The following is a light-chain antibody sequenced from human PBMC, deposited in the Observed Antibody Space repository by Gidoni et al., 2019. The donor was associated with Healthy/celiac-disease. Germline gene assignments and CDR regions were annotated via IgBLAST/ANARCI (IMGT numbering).Light chain of an antibody. CDR2: DAS. CDR1: QRVSSY. V-gene: IGKV3-11*01. Sequence: EIVLTPSPATLSLSPGERATLSCRASQRVSSYLAWYKQKPGQAPRLLIYDASNRATGIPARFSGSGSGTDFTLTISSLEPEDFAVYYCQQRSNWPRTFGPGTKVEIK. J-gene: IGKJ3*01. CDR3: QQRSNWPRT.